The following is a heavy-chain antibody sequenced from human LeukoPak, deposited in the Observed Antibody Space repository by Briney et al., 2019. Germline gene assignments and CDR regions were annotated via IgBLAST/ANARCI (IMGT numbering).Heavy chain of an antibody. Sequence: GGSLRLSCAASGSTFSSYWMSWVRQAPGKGLEWVANIKQDGSEKYYVDSVKGRFTISRDNAKNSLYLQMNSLRAEDTAVYYCARERVVPAAVFDYWGQGTLVTVSS. CDR3: ARERVVPAAVFDY. V-gene: IGHV3-7*01. CDR1: GSTFSSYW. CDR2: IKQDGSEK. D-gene: IGHD2-2*01. J-gene: IGHJ4*02.